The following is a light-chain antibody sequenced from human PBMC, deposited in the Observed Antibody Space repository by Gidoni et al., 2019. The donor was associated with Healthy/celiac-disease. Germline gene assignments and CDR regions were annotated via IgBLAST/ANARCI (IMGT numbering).Light chain of an antibody. V-gene: IGLV1-40*01. CDR1: SSNIGAGYD. Sequence: QSVLTQPPSVSAAPGQTVTISCTGSSSNIGAGYDVHWYQQLPGTAPKPLIYGNSNRPSGVPDRFSGSKSGTSASLAITGLQAEDEADYYCQSYDSSLSGRGVFGTGTKVTVL. CDR3: QSYDSSLSGRGV. J-gene: IGLJ1*01. CDR2: GNS.